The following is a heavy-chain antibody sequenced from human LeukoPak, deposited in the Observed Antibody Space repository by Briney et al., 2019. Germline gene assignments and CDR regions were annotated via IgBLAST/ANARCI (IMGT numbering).Heavy chain of an antibody. CDR2: INPNSGGT. V-gene: IGHV1-2*02. J-gene: IGHJ4*02. D-gene: IGHD2-15*01. Sequence: GASVKVSCKASGYTFTGYYMHWVRQAPGQGLEWMGWINPNSGGTNYAQKFQGRVTMTRDTSISTAYMELSRLRSDDTAVYYCARGYCSGGSCFFRTTTFDYWGQGTLVTVSS. CDR3: ARGYCSGGSCFFRTTTFDY. CDR1: GYTFTGYY.